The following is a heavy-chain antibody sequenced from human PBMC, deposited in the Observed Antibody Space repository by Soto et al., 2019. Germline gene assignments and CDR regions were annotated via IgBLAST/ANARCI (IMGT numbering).Heavy chain of an antibody. CDR1: GYSFTSYW. Sequence: PGDSLKISCKGSGYSFTSYWIAWVRQMPGKGLEWMGIIYPGDSDTRYSPSFQGQVTISADKSISTAYLQWSSLKASDTAIYYCARPRSGSYRLDYYGMDVWGQGTTGTGS. V-gene: IGHV5-51*01. D-gene: IGHD3-10*01. CDR2: IYPGDSDT. CDR3: ARPRSGSYRLDYYGMDV. J-gene: IGHJ6*02.